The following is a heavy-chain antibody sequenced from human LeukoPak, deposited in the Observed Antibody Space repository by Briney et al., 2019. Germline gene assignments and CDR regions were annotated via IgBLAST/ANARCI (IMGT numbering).Heavy chain of an antibody. V-gene: IGHV3-23*01. Sequence: GGSLRLSCAASGFTFSNHAMSWVRQAPGKGLEWVSTISGRGGNAYDADSVRGRFTISRDNSKNTLYLQMNSLRAEDTAVYYCAKVPQIVVVAQFDYGGQGTLVTVS. CDR3: AKVPQIVVVAQFDY. J-gene: IGHJ4*02. CDR1: GFTFSNHA. D-gene: IGHD2-2*01. CDR2: ISGRGGNA.